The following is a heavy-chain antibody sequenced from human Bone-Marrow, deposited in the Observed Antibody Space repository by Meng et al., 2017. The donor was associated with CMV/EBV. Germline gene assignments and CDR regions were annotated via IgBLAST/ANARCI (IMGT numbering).Heavy chain of an antibody. CDR3: KEVDD. CDR2: ISHDGDDK. V-gene: IGHV3-30*03. CDR1: GFSFGDSA. Sequence: GESLKISCAASGFSFGDSAMHWVRHAPGKGLEWVAAISHDGDDKFYADSVKGRFSISRDNDKNTLYLQLNRLRVDDTAVYYCKEVDDWGQGTLVTVSS. J-gene: IGHJ4*02.